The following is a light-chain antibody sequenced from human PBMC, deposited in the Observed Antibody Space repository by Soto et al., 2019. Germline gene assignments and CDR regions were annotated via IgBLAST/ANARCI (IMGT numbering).Light chain of an antibody. CDR3: QQYGSSPLYT. Sequence: EIVLTQSPGTLSLSPGERATLSCRASQSVSSSYLAWYQQKPGQAPRLLIYGASSRATGMPDRFSGSGSATDFTLTISRLEPEDYAVYYCQQYGSSPLYTFGQGTKLEIK. CDR1: QSVSSSY. J-gene: IGKJ2*01. CDR2: GAS. V-gene: IGKV3-20*01.